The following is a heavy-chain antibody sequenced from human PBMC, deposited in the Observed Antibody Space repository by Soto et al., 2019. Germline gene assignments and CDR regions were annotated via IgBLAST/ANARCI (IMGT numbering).Heavy chain of an antibody. CDR1: GFTFSSYS. Sequence: EVQLVESGGGLVKPGGSLRLSCAASGFTFSSYSMTWVRQAPGKGLEWVSSISSSTSYIYYADSLKGRFTISRDNAKSSLYLQMNSLRAEDTAVYYCAGEGYSYGKIFDYWGQGTLVTVSS. V-gene: IGHV3-21*01. CDR2: ISSSTSYI. D-gene: IGHD5-18*01. CDR3: AGEGYSYGKIFDY. J-gene: IGHJ4*02.